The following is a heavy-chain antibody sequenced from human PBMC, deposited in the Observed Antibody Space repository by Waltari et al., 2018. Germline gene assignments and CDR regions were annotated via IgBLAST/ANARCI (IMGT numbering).Heavy chain of an antibody. V-gene: IGHV3-7*01. Sequence: EVQLVESGGGLVQPGGSLRLSCAASGFTFSSYWMSWVRQAHGKGMELGANIKQSGSEKDYVCSVKCRFTISRDNAKNSLYLQMNSLRAEDTAVYYCARDFIAAAGSLNWFDPWGQGTLVTVSS. D-gene: IGHD6-13*01. CDR1: GFTFSSYW. J-gene: IGHJ5*02. CDR3: ARDFIAAAGSLNWFDP. CDR2: IKQSGSEK.